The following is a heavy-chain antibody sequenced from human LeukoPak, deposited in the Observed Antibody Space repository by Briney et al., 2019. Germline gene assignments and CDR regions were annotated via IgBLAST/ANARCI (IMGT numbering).Heavy chain of an antibody. CDR3: VRSAFLTTEFYFDY. J-gene: IGHJ4*01. CDR1: GFTFSRYW. V-gene: IGHV3-74*01. Sequence: GGSLRLSCAASGFTFSRYWMHWVRQAPGKGLVWVSRINTDGRTITYADSVKGRFTISRDKANNTLYLQMNSLRAEDTAVYYCVRSAFLTTEFYFDYWGHGTLVTVSS. CDR2: INTDGRTI. D-gene: IGHD4-11*01.